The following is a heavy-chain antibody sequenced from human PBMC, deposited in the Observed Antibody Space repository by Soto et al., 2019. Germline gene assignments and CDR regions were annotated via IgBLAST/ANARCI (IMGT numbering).Heavy chain of an antibody. V-gene: IGHV3-15*01. CDR2: IKSKTDGGTT. CDR3: TTGLEVRFLEWFSDY. D-gene: IGHD3-3*01. CDR1: GFTFSNAW. J-gene: IGHJ4*02. Sequence: EVQLVESGGGLVKPGGSLRLSCAASGFTFSNAWMSWVRQAPGKGLEWVGRIKSKTDGGTTDYAAPVKGRFTISRDDSKNTLYLQINSLKTEDTAVYYCTTGLEVRFLEWFSDYWGQGTLVTVSS.